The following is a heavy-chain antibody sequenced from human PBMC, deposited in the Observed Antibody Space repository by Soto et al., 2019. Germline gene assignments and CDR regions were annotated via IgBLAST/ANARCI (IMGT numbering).Heavy chain of an antibody. V-gene: IGHV1-18*01. Sequence: QVQLVQSGAEVKKPGASVKVSCKASGYTFTSYGISWVRQAPGQGLEWMGWISAYNGNTNYAQKLQGRVTMTTDTSPSTAYMELRSLRSDDTAVYYCARDGAGWNYGRPKNYYGMDVWGQGTTVTVSS. D-gene: IGHD1-7*01. CDR3: ARDGAGWNYGRPKNYYGMDV. CDR1: GYTFTSYG. CDR2: ISAYNGNT. J-gene: IGHJ6*02.